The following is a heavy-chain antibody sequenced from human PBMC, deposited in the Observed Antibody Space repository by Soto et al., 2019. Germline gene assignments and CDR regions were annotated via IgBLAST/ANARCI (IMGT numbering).Heavy chain of an antibody. CDR1: GFTFSNYG. CDR2: ITASSGAT. Sequence: SLRLSCGASGFTFSNYGMSWVRQAPGKGLEWVSSITASSGATYYPDSVKGRFTISRDNSQNTLYLQMNSLRVDDTAIYFCAKNQWELLHWGQGTLVTVS. D-gene: IGHD1-26*01. V-gene: IGHV3-23*01. CDR3: AKNQWELLH. J-gene: IGHJ4*02.